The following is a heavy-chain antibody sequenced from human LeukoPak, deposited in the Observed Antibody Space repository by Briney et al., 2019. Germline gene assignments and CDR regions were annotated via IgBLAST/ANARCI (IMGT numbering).Heavy chain of an antibody. J-gene: IGHJ4*02. CDR1: GFTFSSYS. V-gene: IGHV3-21*01. CDR2: ISSSSYI. Sequence: PGGSLRLSCAASGFTFSSYSMNWVRQAPGKGLEWVSSISSSSYIYYADSVKGRFTISRDNAKNSLYLQMNSLRAEDTAVYYCARDRSTTVTTYYGFDYWGQGTLVTVSS. CDR3: ARDRSTTVTTYYGFDY. D-gene: IGHD4-17*01.